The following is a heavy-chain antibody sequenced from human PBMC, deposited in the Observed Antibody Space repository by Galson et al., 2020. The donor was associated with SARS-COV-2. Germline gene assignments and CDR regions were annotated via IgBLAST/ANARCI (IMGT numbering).Heavy chain of an antibody. V-gene: IGHV2-70*11. Sequence: SGPTLVKPTQTLTLTCTFSGFSLSTSGVCVSWIRQPPGKALEWPARIDWDDDKYYSTSLRTRLTISKDTSKNQVVLTITNMETVDTATYYCGGIVGADGVCTGDYWGQGTLVTVSS. J-gene: IGHJ4*02. CDR3: GGIVGADGVCTGDY. D-gene: IGHD2-8*02. CDR1: GFSLSTSGVC. CDR2: IDWDDDK.